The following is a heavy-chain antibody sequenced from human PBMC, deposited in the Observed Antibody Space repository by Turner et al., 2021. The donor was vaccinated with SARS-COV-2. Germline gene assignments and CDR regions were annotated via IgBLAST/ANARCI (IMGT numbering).Heavy chain of an antibody. CDR1: GLTVSSNY. J-gene: IGHJ6*02. Sequence: EVQLVESGGGLIPRGGYMRLSCAASGLTVSSNYMSWVRQAPGKVLEWVSVIYSGVSTYYADSVKGRFTISRDNSKNTLYLQMNIRRAEDTAVYYCARDLMEVGGMDVWGQGTTVTVSS. CDR2: IYSGVST. D-gene: IGHD3-3*01. CDR3: ARDLMEVGGMDV. V-gene: IGHV3-53*01.